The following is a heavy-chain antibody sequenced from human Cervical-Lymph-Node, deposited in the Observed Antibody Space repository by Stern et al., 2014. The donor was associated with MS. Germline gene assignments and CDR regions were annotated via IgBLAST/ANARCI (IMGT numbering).Heavy chain of an antibody. V-gene: IGHV3-11*01. J-gene: IGHJ4*02. CDR2: ISSSGSTI. CDR3: AREGYSYGYGVFDY. D-gene: IGHD5-18*01. CDR1: GFTFSDYY. Sequence: DQLVESGGGLVKPGGSLRLSCAVSGFTFSDYYMSWIRQAPGKGLEWVSHISSSGSTIYYADSVKGRFTMSRDNAKKSVSLQMNSLRAEDTAVYYCAREGYSYGYGVFDYWGQGALVTVSP.